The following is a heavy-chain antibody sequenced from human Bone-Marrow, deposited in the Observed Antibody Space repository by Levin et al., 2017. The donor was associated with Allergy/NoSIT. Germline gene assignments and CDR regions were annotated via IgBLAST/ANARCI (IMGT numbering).Heavy chain of an antibody. CDR2: LYPGDSDT. CDR3: VRQAYCGGDCYSIAYYFAF. D-gene: IGHD2-21*02. Sequence: GESLKISCKASGYRFTDYWIGWVRQMPGKGLEWMGILYPGDSDTRYSPSFQGQVTISADKSSSPAYLQWNSLKAPATAIYYCVRQAYCGGDCYSIAYYFAFWGQGTLVTVSS. J-gene: IGHJ4*02. V-gene: IGHV5-51*01. CDR1: GYRFTDYW.